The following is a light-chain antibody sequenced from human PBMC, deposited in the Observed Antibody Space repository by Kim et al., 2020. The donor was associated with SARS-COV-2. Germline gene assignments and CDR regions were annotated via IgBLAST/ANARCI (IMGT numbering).Light chain of an antibody. CDR3: AAWDGSLNGWV. CDR2: SNS. V-gene: IGLV1-44*01. CDR1: SSNIGSNT. J-gene: IGLJ3*02. Sequence: GQRVTISCSGSSSNIGSNTVNWYQQLPGTAPKLLIYSNSQRPSGVPDRFSGSKSGTSASLAISGLQSEDEADYYCAAWDGSLNGWVFGGGTQLTVL.